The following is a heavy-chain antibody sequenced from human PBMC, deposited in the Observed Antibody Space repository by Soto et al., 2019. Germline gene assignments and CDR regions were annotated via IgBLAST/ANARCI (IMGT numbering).Heavy chain of an antibody. CDR1: GFTVSSNY. D-gene: IGHD6-6*01. V-gene: IGHV3-53*01. Sequence: GGSLRLSCAASGFTVSSNYMSWVRQAPGKGLEWVSVIYSGGSTYYADSVKGRFTISRDNSKNTLYLQMNSLRAEDTAVYYCARGNSSSPYYYYGMDVWGQGTTVTVSS. CDR3: ARGNSSSPYYYYGMDV. CDR2: IYSGGST. J-gene: IGHJ6*02.